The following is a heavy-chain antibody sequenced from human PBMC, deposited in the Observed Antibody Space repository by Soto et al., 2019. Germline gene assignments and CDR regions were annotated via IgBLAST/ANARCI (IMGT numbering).Heavy chain of an antibody. J-gene: IGHJ5*02. CDR1: GFTFSTYW. Sequence: EVQLVESGGGLVQPGGSLRLSCAASGFTFSTYWMHWVRQAPGKGLVWVSRINGDGSTTSYADSVKGRFTISRDNAKNTLDLQMNSLRAEDTAVYYCARDLTGDGSSWGQGTLVTVSS. CDR2: INGDGSTT. D-gene: IGHD2-21*02. V-gene: IGHV3-74*01. CDR3: ARDLTGDGSS.